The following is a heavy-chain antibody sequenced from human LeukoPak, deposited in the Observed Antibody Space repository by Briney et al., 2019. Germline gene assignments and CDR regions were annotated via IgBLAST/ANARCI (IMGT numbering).Heavy chain of an antibody. J-gene: IGHJ4*02. D-gene: IGHD2-15*01. CDR1: GYTFTSYG. CDR3: ARGLGYCSGGSCFTPDY. V-gene: IGHV1-18*01. CDR2: ISAYNGNT. Sequence: GASVKVSCKASGYTFTSYGIHWVRQAPGQGLEWIGWISAYNGNTNYAQKLQGRVTMTKDTSTSTGYMELRSLRSDDTAVYYCARGLGYCSGGSCFTPDYWGQGTLVTVSS.